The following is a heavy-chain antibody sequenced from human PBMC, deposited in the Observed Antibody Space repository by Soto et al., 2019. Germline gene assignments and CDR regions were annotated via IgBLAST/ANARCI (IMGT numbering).Heavy chain of an antibody. CDR2: INPNSGAT. V-gene: IGHV1-2*04. J-gene: IGHJ4*02. CDR3: ARGRGGIAAPGFDY. D-gene: IGHD6-13*01. CDR1: GYTFTGYY. Sequence: QVQLVQSGAEVKKPGASVKVSCKASGYTFTGYYVHWVRQAPGQGLEWMGWINPNSGATNYAQKFRAWVTMTRDTSVSSAYMELSRLRSDDTAVYYCARGRGGIAAPGFDYWGQGTRVTVSS.